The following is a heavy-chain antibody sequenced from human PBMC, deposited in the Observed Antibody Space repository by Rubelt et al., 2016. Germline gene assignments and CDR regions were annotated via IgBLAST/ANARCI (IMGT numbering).Heavy chain of an antibody. D-gene: IGHD1-26*01. Sequence: GGSLRLSCAASGFSFSSSWMTWVRQAPGEGLEWVSTIGGASADGLTHYADSVQDRFTISRDNSKNTLYLQMHSLRAEDTAVYYCARENSPSGGLDYWGQGTLVTVSS. CDR2: IGGASADGLT. V-gene: IGHV3-23*01. J-gene: IGHJ4*02. CDR3: ARENSPSGGLDY. CDR1: GFSFSSSW.